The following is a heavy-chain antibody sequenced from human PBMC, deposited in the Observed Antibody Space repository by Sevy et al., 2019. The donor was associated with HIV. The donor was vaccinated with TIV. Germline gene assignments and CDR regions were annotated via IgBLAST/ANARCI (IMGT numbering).Heavy chain of an antibody. D-gene: IGHD3-3*01. V-gene: IGHV4-39*01. CDR3: ARLTIFGVLTENWFDP. Sequence: SETLSLTCTVSGGSISNNNYYWVWIRQPPGKGLEWIGSIYYNGRTYYNPSLKSRVTIYVDTSKNQFSLRLTSVTAADTAVDYGARLTIFGVLTENWFDPWGQGTLVTVSS. CDR2: IYYNGRT. J-gene: IGHJ5*02. CDR1: GGSISNNNYY.